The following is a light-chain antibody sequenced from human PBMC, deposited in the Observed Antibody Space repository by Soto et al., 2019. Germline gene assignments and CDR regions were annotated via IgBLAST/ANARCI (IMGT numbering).Light chain of an antibody. CDR2: DAS. J-gene: IGKJ1*01. CDR1: QSVSSN. Sequence: EIVMTQSPATLSVSPGERATLSCRASQSVSSNLAWYQQRPGQAPRLLIYDASTRATGIPARFSGSGSGTEFTLTISSLQSEDFAVYYCQQYNNLPPWTCGQGTKVEIK. V-gene: IGKV3-15*01. CDR3: QQYNNLPPWT.